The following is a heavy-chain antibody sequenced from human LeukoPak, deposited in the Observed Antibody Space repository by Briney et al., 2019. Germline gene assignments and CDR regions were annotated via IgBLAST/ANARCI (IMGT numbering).Heavy chain of an antibody. CDR3: ARQNPYYDFWSGPTNPYYYYGMDV. CDR1: GGSISSYY. D-gene: IGHD3-3*01. Sequence: SETLSLTCTVSGGSISSYYWSWIRQPPGKGLEWIGYIYYSGSTNYNPSLKSRVTISVDTSKNQFSLKLSSVTTADTAVYYCARQNPYYDFWSGPTNPYYYYGMDVWGQGTTVTVSS. V-gene: IGHV4-59*08. J-gene: IGHJ6*02. CDR2: IYYSGST.